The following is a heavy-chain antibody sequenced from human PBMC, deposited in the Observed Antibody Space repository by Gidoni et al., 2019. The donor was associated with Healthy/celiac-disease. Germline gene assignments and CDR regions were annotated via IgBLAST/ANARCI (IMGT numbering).Heavy chain of an antibody. J-gene: IGHJ3*02. V-gene: IGHV1-24*01. CDR1: GYTLTELS. CDR2: FDPEDGET. Sequence: QVQLVQSGAEVKKPGASVKVSCKVSGYTLTELSMHWVRQAPGKGLEWMGGFDPEDGETIYAQKFQGRVTMTEDTFTDTAYMELSSLRSEDTAVYYCATAVITFGGVIPSAFDIWGQGTMVTVSS. CDR3: ATAVITFGGVIPSAFDI. D-gene: IGHD3-16*02.